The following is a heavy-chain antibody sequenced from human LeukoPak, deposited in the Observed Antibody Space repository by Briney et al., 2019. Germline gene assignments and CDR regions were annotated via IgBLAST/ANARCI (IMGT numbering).Heavy chain of an antibody. CDR2: IYYSGGP. CDR3: ARLVPYSGSYRGGPDY. Sequence: PSETLSLTWPVAAGSISSYYWSWIRQPPGKGMGWIGYIYYSGGPNYNPSLRSRVTISGATSKYQFSLKLSSLPAADTAVYYCARLVPYSGSYRGGPDYWGQGTLVTVSS. V-gene: IGHV4-59*08. D-gene: IGHD1-26*01. CDR1: AGSISSYY. J-gene: IGHJ4*02.